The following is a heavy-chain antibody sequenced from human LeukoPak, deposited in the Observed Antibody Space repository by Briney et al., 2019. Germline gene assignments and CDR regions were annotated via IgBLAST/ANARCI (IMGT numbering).Heavy chain of an antibody. Sequence: PSETLSLTCTVSGGSISSGAYYWSWIRQHPGKGLEWIGYIYYSGSTYHNPSLKSRVTISVDTSKKQISLKLSSVTAADTAVYYCARVVSRDYYYGMDVWGQGTTVTVSS. D-gene: IGHD3-22*01. CDR2: IYYSGST. CDR3: ARVVSRDYYYGMDV. CDR1: GGSISSGAYY. V-gene: IGHV4-31*03. J-gene: IGHJ6*02.